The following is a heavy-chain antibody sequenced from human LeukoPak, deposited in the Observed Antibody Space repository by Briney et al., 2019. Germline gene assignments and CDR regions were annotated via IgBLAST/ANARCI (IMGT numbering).Heavy chain of an antibody. CDR2: MNPNSGNT. CDR1: GYTFTSYD. V-gene: IGHV1-8*01. J-gene: IGHJ6*03. Sequence: ASVKVSCKASGYTFTSYDINWVRQATGQGLEWMGWMNPNSGNTGYAQKFQGRVTMTRNTSISTAYMELSSLRSEDTAVYYCARAAKWELQLYYYYYYMDVWGKGTTVTISS. D-gene: IGHD1-26*01. CDR3: ARAAKWELQLYYYYYYMDV.